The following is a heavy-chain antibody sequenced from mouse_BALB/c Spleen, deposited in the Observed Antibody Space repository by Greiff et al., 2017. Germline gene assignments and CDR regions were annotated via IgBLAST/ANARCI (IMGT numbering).Heavy chain of an antibody. D-gene: IGHD2-1*01. CDR2: ISSGGGST. J-gene: IGHJ3*01. CDR3: ARHGPFYYGNSAWFAY. Sequence: EVKLVESGGGLVKPGGSLKLSCAASGFAFSSYDMSWVRQTPEKRLEWVAYISSGGGSTYYPDTVKGRFTISRDNAKNTLYLQMSSLKSEDTAMYYCARHGPFYYGNSAWFAYWGQGTLVTVSA. CDR1: GFAFSSYD. V-gene: IGHV5-12-1*01.